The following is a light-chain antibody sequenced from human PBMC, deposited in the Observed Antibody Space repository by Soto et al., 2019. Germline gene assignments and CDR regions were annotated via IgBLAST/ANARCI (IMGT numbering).Light chain of an antibody. CDR1: QSITGA. J-gene: IGKJ1*01. Sequence: EIVMTQSPATLSVSPGGRATLSCRASQSITGAVAWYQQKPGQAPRLLIYGASTRATSFPARFSGSGSGTDFTLTISSLQSEDFAVYYCQQYNNWPWTFGQGTKVDIK. CDR2: GAS. CDR3: QQYNNWPWT. V-gene: IGKV3-15*01.